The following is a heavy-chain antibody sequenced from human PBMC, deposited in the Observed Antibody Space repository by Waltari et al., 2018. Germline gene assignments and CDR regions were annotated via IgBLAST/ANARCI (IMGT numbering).Heavy chain of an antibody. D-gene: IGHD3-10*01. V-gene: IGHV3-21*01. CDR3: ARDTIFYGSGSYDP. CDR2: ISSKSTYI. CDR1: GFSFSDYN. J-gene: IGHJ5*02. Sequence: QLVESGGGLVKPGSSLRLSCAASGFSFSDYNMHWLRRAPGKGLVWVSSISSKSTYIYYADSVRGRFSISRDNAENSLFLQMNNLRGEDTAVYYCARDTIFYGSGSYDPWGQGTRVTVSS.